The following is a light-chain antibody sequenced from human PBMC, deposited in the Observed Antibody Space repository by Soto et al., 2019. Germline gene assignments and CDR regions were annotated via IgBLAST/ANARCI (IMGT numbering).Light chain of an antibody. CDR3: AAWDDSLNGVA. CDR1: SSNIRSHT. CDR2: SNN. Sequence: QSVLTQPPSASGTPGQRGIMSCSGSSSNIRSHTVNWYQQLPGTAPKLLIYSNNQRPSGVPDRFSGSKSGTSASLAISGLQSEDEADYYCAAWDDSLNGVAFGGGTQLTVL. V-gene: IGLV1-44*01. J-gene: IGLJ3*02.